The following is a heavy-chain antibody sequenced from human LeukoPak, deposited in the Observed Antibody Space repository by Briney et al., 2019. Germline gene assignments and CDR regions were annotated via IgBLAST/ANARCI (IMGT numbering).Heavy chain of an antibody. J-gene: IGHJ4*02. V-gene: IGHV3-9*01. Sequence: GGSLRLSCAASGFTFHDYAMHWVRQAPGKGLEWVSGISWNSGSIGYADSVKGRFTISRDNAKNSLYLQTNSLRAEDTALYYCAKGTQWLVPAYYFDYWGQGTLVTVSS. D-gene: IGHD6-19*01. CDR3: AKGTQWLVPAYYFDY. CDR1: GFTFHDYA. CDR2: ISWNSGSI.